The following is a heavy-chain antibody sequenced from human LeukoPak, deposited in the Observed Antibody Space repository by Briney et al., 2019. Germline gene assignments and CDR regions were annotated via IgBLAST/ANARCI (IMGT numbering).Heavy chain of an antibody. D-gene: IGHD4-17*01. Sequence: ASVKVSCKASGYTFNDYYMHWVRQAPGQGLEWMGRINPDSGGTDYAQKFQGRVTMTRDTSITTAYMELRSLRSDDTAVYYCARDGLSPLVTTAYWGQGTLVTVSS. CDR3: ARDGLSPLVTTAY. CDR1: GYTFNDYY. CDR2: INPDSGGT. J-gene: IGHJ4*02. V-gene: IGHV1-2*02.